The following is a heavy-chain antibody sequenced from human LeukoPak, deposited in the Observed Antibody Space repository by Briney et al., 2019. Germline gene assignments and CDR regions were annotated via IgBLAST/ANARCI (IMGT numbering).Heavy chain of an antibody. CDR2: ISAYNGNT. D-gene: IGHD6-19*01. J-gene: IGHJ4*02. CDR1: GYTFTSYG. CDR3: ARSGIAVARGELFDY. V-gene: IGHV1-18*01. Sequence: ASVTVSCTASGYTFTSYGISWVRQAPGQGLEWMGWISAYNGNTNYAQKLQGRVTMTTDTSTSTAYMELRSLRSDDTAVYYCARSGIAVARGELFDYWGQGTLVTVSS.